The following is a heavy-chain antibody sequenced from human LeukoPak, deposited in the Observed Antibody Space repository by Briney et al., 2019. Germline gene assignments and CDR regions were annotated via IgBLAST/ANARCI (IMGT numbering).Heavy chain of an antibody. V-gene: IGHV4-59*10. D-gene: IGHD3-16*01. CDR3: ARSPLLREVEPHYGMDV. CDR2: IYTSGRT. J-gene: IGHJ6*02. Sequence: XXRIYTSGRTNYNPPLKSRVTMSVDTSKNQFSLKLSSVTAADTAVYYCARSPLLREVEPHYGMDVWGQGTTVTVSS.